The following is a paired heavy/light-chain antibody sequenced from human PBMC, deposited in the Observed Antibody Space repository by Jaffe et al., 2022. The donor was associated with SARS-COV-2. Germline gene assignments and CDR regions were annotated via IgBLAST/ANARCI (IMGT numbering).Light chain of an antibody. Sequence: SYVLTQPPSVSVAPGQTARITCGGNNIGSKSVHWYLQRPGQAPAVVVYDDSDRPSGIPERFSGSNSGNTATLTISRVEAGDEADYYCQVWDSRSDHPVVFGGGTKLTVL. CDR3: QVWDSRSDHPVV. CDR2: DDS. J-gene: IGLJ2*01. CDR1: NIGSKS. V-gene: IGLV3-21*02.
Heavy chain of an antibody. CDR1: GGSINSGTYS. V-gene: IGHV4-61*02. Sequence: QVQLQESGPGLVKPSQTLSLTCSVSGGSINSGTYSWNWIRQPAGKGLEWIGRVYASGSSNYNPSLKSRVTMSVDTSKNQLSLNLSSVTAADAAVYYCARDIGTAMGYWFDPWGQGTLVIVSS. CDR3: ARDIGTAMGYWFDP. D-gene: IGHD5-18*01. J-gene: IGHJ5*02. CDR2: VYASGSS.